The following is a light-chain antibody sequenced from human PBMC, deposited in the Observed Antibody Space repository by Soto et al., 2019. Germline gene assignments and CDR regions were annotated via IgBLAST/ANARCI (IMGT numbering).Light chain of an antibody. Sequence: QSVLTQPPSVSAAPGQKVTVSCSGSRSNIGNNYVSWYQHLPGTAPKLLIYDNDKRPSGIPDRFSASKSGTSATLGISGLQAEDEADYYCSSYTSSSTLSYVFGTGTQLTVL. CDR2: DND. J-gene: IGLJ1*01. CDR3: SSYTSSSTLSYV. CDR1: RSNIGNNY. V-gene: IGLV1-51*01.